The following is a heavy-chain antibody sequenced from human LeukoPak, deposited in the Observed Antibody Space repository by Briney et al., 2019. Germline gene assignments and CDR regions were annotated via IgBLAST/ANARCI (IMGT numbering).Heavy chain of an antibody. Sequence: GGSLRLSCAASGFTFSSYWMHWVRQAPGKGLVWVSRINSDGSSTSYADSVKGRFTISSDNTKNTLYLQMNSLRAEDTAVYYCARGRYYDSSGYLDYWGQGTLVTVSS. V-gene: IGHV3-74*01. J-gene: IGHJ4*02. CDR2: INSDGSST. D-gene: IGHD3-22*01. CDR3: ARGRYYDSSGYLDY. CDR1: GFTFSSYW.